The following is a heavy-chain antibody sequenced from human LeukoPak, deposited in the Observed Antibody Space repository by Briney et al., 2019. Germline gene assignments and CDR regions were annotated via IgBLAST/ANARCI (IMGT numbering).Heavy chain of an antibody. V-gene: IGHV3-7*02. CDR1: GFTFSSYW. D-gene: IGHD5-12*01. J-gene: IGHJ4*02. CDR2: IKHDGSEE. Sequence: PGGSLRLSCAASGFTFSSYWMTWVRQAPGKGLEWVANIKHDGSEEYYVDSVKGRFTNSRDNAKNSLYLQMNSLRAEDTAVYYCARGWISDSFDYWGQGTLVTVSS. CDR3: ARGWISDSFDY.